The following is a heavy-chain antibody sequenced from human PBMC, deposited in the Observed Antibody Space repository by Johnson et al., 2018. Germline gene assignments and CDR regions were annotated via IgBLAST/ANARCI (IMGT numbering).Heavy chain of an antibody. CDR3: AGGAPYYYYYYMDV. V-gene: IGHV3-30*03. J-gene: IGHJ6*03. CDR2: ISYDGSDN. Sequence: VQLVESGGGVVQPRRSLRLSCAASGFPFRRSGMHWVRQAPGKGLAWVAVISYDGSDNFYAASVKGRFTISRDNSKNTRYLQMNSLGVNETAVYYWAGGAPYYYYYYMDVWGKGTTFTVSS. CDR1: GFPFRRSG.